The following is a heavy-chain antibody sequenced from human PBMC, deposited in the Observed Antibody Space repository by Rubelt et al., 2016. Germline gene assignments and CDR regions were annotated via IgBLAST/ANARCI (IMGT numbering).Heavy chain of an antibody. D-gene: IGHD6-19*01. Sequence: QLQLQESGPGLVKPSETLSLTCTVSGGSISSSSYYWGWIRQPPGKGLEWIGSIYYSGSTYYNPSLKSRVTISVDTSKNQFSLKLSSVTAADTAVYYCARLWGIAVAGIRFDPWGQGTLVTVSS. J-gene: IGHJ5*02. CDR2: IYYSGST. CDR3: ARLWGIAVAGIRFDP. V-gene: IGHV4-39*01. CDR1: GGSISSSSYY.